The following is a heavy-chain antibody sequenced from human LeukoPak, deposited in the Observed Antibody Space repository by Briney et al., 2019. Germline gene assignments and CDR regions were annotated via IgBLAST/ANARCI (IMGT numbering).Heavy chain of an antibody. D-gene: IGHD3-10*01. Sequence: PSETLSLTCAVYGGSFSGYYWSWIRQPPGKGLEWIGEINHSGSTNYNPSLKSRVTISVDTSKNQFSPKLSSVTAADTAVYYCARAGRSALLFDYWGQGTLVTVSS. CDR2: INHSGST. V-gene: IGHV4-34*01. CDR3: ARAGRSALLFDY. CDR1: GGSFSGYY. J-gene: IGHJ4*02.